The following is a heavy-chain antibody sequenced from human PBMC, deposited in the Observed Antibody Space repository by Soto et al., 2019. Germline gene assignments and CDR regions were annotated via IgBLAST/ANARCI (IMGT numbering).Heavy chain of an antibody. D-gene: IGHD3-9*01. V-gene: IGHV3-11*01. CDR1: GFTFSDYY. CDR2: ISSSGSTI. Sequence: GGSLRLSCAASGFTFSDYYMSWIRQAPGKGLEWVSYISSSGSTIYYADSVKGRFTISRDNAKNSLYLQMNSLRAEDTAVYYCARDTDILTGYMFFDYWGQGTLVTVSS. CDR3: ARDTDILTGYMFFDY. J-gene: IGHJ4*02.